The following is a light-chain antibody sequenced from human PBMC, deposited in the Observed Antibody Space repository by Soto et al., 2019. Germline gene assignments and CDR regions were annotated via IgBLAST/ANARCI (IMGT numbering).Light chain of an antibody. J-gene: IGLJ1*01. CDR2: EVS. CDR3: RSYTNSRTYV. Sequence: QSALTQPASVSGSPGQSITISCTGTSSDIGSYNYVSWYQQHPDKAPKLMIYEVSYRPSGVSNRFSGSKSGNTASLTISGLQGEDEADYHCRSYTNSRTYVFGNGTKVNVL. V-gene: IGLV2-14*01. CDR1: SSDIGSYNY.